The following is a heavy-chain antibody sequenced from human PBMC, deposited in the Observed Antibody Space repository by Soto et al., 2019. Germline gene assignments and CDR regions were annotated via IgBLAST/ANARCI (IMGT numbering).Heavy chain of an antibody. Sequence: GGSLRLSCAASGFTFSSYSMNWVRQAPGKGLEWVSSISSSSSYIYYADSVKGRFTISRDNAKNSLYLQMNSLRAEDTAVYYCARGRSSSSQSKDYWGQGTLVTVSS. CDR2: ISSSSSYI. J-gene: IGHJ4*02. CDR3: ARGRSSSSQSKDY. V-gene: IGHV3-21*01. D-gene: IGHD6-6*01. CDR1: GFTFSSYS.